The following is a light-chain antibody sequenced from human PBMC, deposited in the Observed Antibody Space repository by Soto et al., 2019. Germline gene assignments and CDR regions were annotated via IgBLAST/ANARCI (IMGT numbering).Light chain of an antibody. CDR2: AAS. CDR1: QDINSY. V-gene: IGKV1D-16*01. Sequence: DVQMTQSPSSLSASVGDRVTITCRASQDINSYLAWYQHKPGNAPKSLICAASSLQTGVPSRFSGSESGTDGTLSISNRQPEDSATYDCQQYNLYPLTFGGGNKVEIK. J-gene: IGKJ4*01. CDR3: QQYNLYPLT.